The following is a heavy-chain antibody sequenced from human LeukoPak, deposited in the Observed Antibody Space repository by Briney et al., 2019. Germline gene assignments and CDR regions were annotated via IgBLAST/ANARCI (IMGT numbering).Heavy chain of an antibody. D-gene: IGHD1-26*01. CDR2: LKSKDNGGTT. CDR3: VGRDFDY. J-gene: IGHJ4*02. Sequence: GGSLRLSCAASGFTVAGAWMNWVRQDPGKGLEWVGLLKSKDNGGTTDYASPVKGRFTISRDNSKNTLYLQMNSLRAEDTAVYYCVGRDFDYWGQGTLVTVSS. V-gene: IGHV3-15*01. CDR1: GFTVAGAW.